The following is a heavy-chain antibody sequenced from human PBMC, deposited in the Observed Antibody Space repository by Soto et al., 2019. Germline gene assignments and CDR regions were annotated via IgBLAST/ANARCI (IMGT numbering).Heavy chain of an antibody. D-gene: IGHD3-9*01. V-gene: IGHV3-30*18. J-gene: IGHJ4*02. CDR2: ISYDGSNK. Sequence: ESGGGVVQPGRSLRLSCAASGFTFSSYGMHWVRQAPGKGLEWVAVISYDGSNKYYADSVKGRFTISRDNSKNTLYLQMNSLRAEDTAVYYCAKDRYDILTGYFDYWGQGTLVTVSS. CDR1: GFTFSSYG. CDR3: AKDRYDILTGYFDY.